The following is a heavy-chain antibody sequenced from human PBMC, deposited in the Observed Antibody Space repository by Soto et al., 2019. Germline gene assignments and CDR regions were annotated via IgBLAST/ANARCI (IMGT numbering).Heavy chain of an antibody. CDR2: ISGSGGST. D-gene: IGHD1-1*01. CDR1: GFTFSSYA. J-gene: IGHJ4*02. Sequence: GGSLRLSCAASGFTFSSYAMSWVRQAPGKGLEWVSAISGSGGSTYYADSVKGRFTISRDNSKNTLYLQMNSLRAEDTAVYYCARSGDNYNRLDYWGQGTPVTVSS. CDR3: ARSGDNYNRLDY. V-gene: IGHV3-23*01.